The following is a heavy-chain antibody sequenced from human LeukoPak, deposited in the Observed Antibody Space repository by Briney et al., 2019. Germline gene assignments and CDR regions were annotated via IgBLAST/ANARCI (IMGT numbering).Heavy chain of an antibody. CDR2: MNPNSGKT. D-gene: IGHD2-2*01. J-gene: IGHJ5*02. Sequence: EASVKVSCKASGYTLTSYDINWVRQATGQGLEWMGWMNPNSGKTGYAQKFQGRVTITRNTSISTAYMELSSLRSEDTAVYYCARDLNPCSSTSCYHNWFDPWGQGTLVTVSS. CDR3: ARDLNPCSSTSCYHNWFDP. CDR1: GYTLTSYD. V-gene: IGHV1-8*01.